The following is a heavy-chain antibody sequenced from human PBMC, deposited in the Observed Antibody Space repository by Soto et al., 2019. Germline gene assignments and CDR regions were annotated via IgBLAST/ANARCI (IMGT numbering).Heavy chain of an antibody. V-gene: IGHV3-23*01. J-gene: IGHJ4*02. CDR2: ISGSGGST. D-gene: IGHD2-2*01. Sequence: PGGSLRLSCAASGFTFSSYAMSWVRQAPGKGLEWVSAISGSGGSTYYADSVKGRFTISRDNSKNTLYLQMKSLRAEDTAVYYCPRTPAVSARAVDYWGQGTLVTVSS. CDR3: PRTPAVSARAVDY. CDR1: GFTFSSYA.